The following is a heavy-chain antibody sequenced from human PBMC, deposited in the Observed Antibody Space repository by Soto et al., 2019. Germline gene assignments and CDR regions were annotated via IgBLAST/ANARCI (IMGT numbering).Heavy chain of an antibody. J-gene: IGHJ4*02. CDR2: MYYSGNA. CDR1: GASISRYY. Sequence: QVQLQESGPGLVKPSETLSLTCTVSGASISRYYWSWIRQSPGKGLEWIGYMYYSGNANYNPSLRSRITISVDTSKTQFSLTLNSVTAADTAVYYCAREYPVHSAYFDYWGQGILVTVSS. CDR3: AREYPVHSAYFDY. D-gene: IGHD1-26*01. V-gene: IGHV4-59*01.